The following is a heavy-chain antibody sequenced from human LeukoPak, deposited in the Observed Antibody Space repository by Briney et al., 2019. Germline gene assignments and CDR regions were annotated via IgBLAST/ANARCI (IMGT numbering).Heavy chain of an antibody. D-gene: IGHD7-27*01. J-gene: IGHJ4*02. V-gene: IGHV1-2*04. Sequence: ASVKVSCKASGYTFTGYYIHWVRQAPGQGLEWMGWINPNSGDTNYAQKFQDWVTMTRDTSNSTAYMELSRLRSDDTAVYYCATSSGDLFYFGYWGQGTLVTVSS. CDR3: ATSSGDLFYFGY. CDR2: INPNSGDT. CDR1: GYTFTGYY.